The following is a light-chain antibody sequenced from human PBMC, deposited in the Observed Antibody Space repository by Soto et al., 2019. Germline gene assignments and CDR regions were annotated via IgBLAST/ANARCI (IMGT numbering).Light chain of an antibody. CDR1: SSDIGGYNY. CDR2: DVS. CDR3: SSYTSSSTQGV. V-gene: IGLV2-14*01. J-gene: IGLJ2*01. Sequence: QSALTQPASVSGSPGQSITISCTGTSSDIGGYNYVSWYQQHPGKAPKLMIFDVSNRPSGVSNRFSASKSGNTASLTISGLQVEDEADYYCSSYTSSSTQGVFGGGTKLTVL.